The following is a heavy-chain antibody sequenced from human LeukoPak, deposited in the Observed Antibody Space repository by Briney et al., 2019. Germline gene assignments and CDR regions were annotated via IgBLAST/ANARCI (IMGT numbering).Heavy chain of an antibody. CDR1: GFTFSNAW. V-gene: IGHV3-15*01. D-gene: IGHD2-2*01. Sequence: PGGSLRLSCAASGFTFSNAWMSWVRQAPGKGLEWVGRIKSKTDGGTTDYAAPVKGRFTISRDDSKNTLYLQMNSLKTEDTAVHYCTTVIVVVPAAISDYWGQGTLVTVSS. CDR3: TTVIVVVPAAISDY. CDR2: IKSKTDGGTT. J-gene: IGHJ4*02.